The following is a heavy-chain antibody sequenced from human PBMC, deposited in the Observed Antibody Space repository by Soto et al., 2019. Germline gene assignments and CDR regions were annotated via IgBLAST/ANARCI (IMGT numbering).Heavy chain of an antibody. D-gene: IGHD1-1*01. Sequence: EVQMLESGGGLVQPGGSLRLSCAASGFICSSYDMSWVRQAPGKGLEWVSTIHVSDSTHYEDSVRGRFTISRDRSKNNVYLQMNSLSAGDTAVYYWATATAPTGGAFDICGQGTMVTVSS. J-gene: IGHJ3*02. CDR2: IHVSDST. CDR3: ATATAPTGGAFDI. CDR1: GFICSSYD. V-gene: IGHV3-23*01.